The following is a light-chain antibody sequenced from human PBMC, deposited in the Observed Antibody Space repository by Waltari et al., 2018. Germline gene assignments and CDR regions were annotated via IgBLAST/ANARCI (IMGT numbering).Light chain of an antibody. CDR3: QKYNDWPLT. V-gene: IGKV3D-15*01. CDR2: YAS. J-gene: IGKJ4*01. Sequence: ETVMMQSPATLSLSPGERATLSCRASQSVGSTLAWYQQKPGQAPRLLIYYASSRATGIPDRFSGSGSGTEFTLTISSLDPEDVGIYYCQKYNDWPLTFGGGTKVEIK. CDR1: QSVGST.